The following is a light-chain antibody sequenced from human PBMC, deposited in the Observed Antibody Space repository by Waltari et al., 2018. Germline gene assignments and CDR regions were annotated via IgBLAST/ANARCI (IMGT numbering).Light chain of an antibody. Sequence: QSVLTQPPSVSGAPGQRVSLSCTGSGSNLGAGYAVHWYQQHPGKAPKLLIYGTSTRPPGVPDRFFGSQSGTSASLAITALQAEDEAEYYCQSYDTSLSVVFGGGTKLTVL. J-gene: IGLJ2*01. CDR1: GSNLGAGYA. V-gene: IGLV1-40*01. CDR2: GTS. CDR3: QSYDTSLSVV.